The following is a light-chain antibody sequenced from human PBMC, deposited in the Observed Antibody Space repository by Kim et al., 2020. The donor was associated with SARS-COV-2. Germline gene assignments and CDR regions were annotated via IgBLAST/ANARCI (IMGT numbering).Light chain of an antibody. CDR3: QQYNFSPWT. CDR1: QIVGSTY. Sequence: EIVLTQSPGTLSLSPGDRATLSCRASQIVGSTYLAWYQHKPGQAPRLLIHGASNRATGVPDRFSGSGSGTDFTLTVSRLEPEDFAVYYCQQYNFSPWTFGQGTKVDIK. J-gene: IGKJ1*01. V-gene: IGKV3-20*01. CDR2: GAS.